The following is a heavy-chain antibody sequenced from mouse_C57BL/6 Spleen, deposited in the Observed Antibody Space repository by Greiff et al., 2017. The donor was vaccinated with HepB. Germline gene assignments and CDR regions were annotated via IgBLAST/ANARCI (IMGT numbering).Heavy chain of an antibody. D-gene: IGHD1-1*01. CDR3: ARSSTTVVATGFDY. J-gene: IGHJ2*01. V-gene: IGHV1-61*01. Sequence: QVQLKQPGAELVRPGSSVKLSCKASGYTFTSYWMDWVKQRPGQGLEWIGNIYPSDSETHYNQKFKDKATLTVDKSSSTAYMQLSSLTSEDSAVYDCARSSTTVVATGFDYWGQGTTLTVSS. CDR1: GYTFTSYW. CDR2: IYPSDSET.